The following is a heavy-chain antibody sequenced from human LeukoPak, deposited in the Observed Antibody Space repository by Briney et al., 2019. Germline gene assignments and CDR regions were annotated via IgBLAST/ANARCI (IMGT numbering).Heavy chain of an antibody. CDR3: ARGIAARSPLYYYYYMDV. V-gene: IGHV1-18*01. D-gene: IGHD6-6*01. Sequence: TSVKVSCKASGYTFTSYGISWVRQAPGQGLEWMGWISAYNGNTNYAQKFQGRVTITTDESTSTAYMELSSLRSEDTAVYYCARGIAARSPLYYYYYMDVWGKGTTVTVSS. CDR1: GYTFTSYG. J-gene: IGHJ6*03. CDR2: ISAYNGNT.